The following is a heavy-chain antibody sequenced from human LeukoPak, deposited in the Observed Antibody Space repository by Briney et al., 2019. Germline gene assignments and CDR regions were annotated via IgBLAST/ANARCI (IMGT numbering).Heavy chain of an antibody. V-gene: IGHV3-7*01. CDR3: AREEYLVSAAGTNNEFDY. Sequence: GGSLRLSCAASGFTFSSYWMSWVRQAPGKGLEWVANIKQDGSEKYYVDSVKGRFTISRDNAKNSLYLQMNSLRAEDTAVYYCAREEYLVSAAGTNNEFDYWGQGTLVTVSS. CDR2: IKQDGSEK. J-gene: IGHJ4*02. CDR1: GFTFSSYW. D-gene: IGHD6-13*01.